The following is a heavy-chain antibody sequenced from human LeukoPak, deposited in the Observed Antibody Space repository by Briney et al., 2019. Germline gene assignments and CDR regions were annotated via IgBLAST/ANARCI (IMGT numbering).Heavy chain of an antibody. CDR1: GDSTSSGSYY. D-gene: IGHD3-22*01. CDR2: IYSGGST. CDR3: AREGSMYYYDSSGYLGY. V-gene: IGHV4-61*02. J-gene: IGHJ4*02. Sequence: SETLSLTCTVSGDSTSSGSYYWSWIRQPAGKGLEWIGRIYSGGSTNYNPSLKSRVTISVDTSKNQFSLKLSSVTAADTAVYYCAREGSMYYYDSSGYLGYWGQGTLVTVSS.